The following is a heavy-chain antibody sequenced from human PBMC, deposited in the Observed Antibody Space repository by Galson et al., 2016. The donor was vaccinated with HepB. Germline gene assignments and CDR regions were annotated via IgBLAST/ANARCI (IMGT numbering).Heavy chain of an antibody. CDR1: GHTLTKLY. Sequence: SCKVSGHTLTKLYMHWVRQAPGKGLEWMGGFDPEDGETIYSLKFQGRVTMTEDTSTDTAHMEMSSLRSDDTAVYYCATTQGGRPHYYYGMDVWGQGTSVTVSS. CDR3: ATTQGGRPHYYYGMDV. J-gene: IGHJ6*02. V-gene: IGHV1-24*01. D-gene: IGHD3-16*01. CDR2: FDPEDGET.